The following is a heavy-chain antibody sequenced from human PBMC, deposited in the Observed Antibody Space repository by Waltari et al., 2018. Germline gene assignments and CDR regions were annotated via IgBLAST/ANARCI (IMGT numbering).Heavy chain of an antibody. Sequence: QVQLQESGPGLVKPSETLSLTCTVSGGSISSSYWSWIRQPPGKGLEWIGYLYYNENSDYNPTHKIRVTISIDTSKNQISLRLHSVTAADTAVYYCARGGYFYDSSGSFGNYYFDYWGQGTLVTVSS. CDR1: GGSISSSY. CDR2: LYYNENS. CDR3: ARGGYFYDSSGSFGNYYFDY. D-gene: IGHD3-22*01. J-gene: IGHJ4*02. V-gene: IGHV4-59*01.